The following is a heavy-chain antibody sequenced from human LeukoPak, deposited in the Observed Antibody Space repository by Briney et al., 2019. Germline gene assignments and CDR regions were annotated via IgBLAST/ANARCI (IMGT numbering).Heavy chain of an antibody. CDR1: GGTFSSYA. CDR3: ARGITGTNFDY. CDR2: IIPIFGTA. J-gene: IGHJ4*02. Sequence: ASVKVSCKASGGTFSSYAISWVRQAPGQGLEWMGRIIPIFGTANYAQKFQGRVTITTDESTSTAYMELSSLSSEDTAVYYCARGITGTNFDYWGQGTLVTVSS. V-gene: IGHV1-69*05. D-gene: IGHD1-20*01.